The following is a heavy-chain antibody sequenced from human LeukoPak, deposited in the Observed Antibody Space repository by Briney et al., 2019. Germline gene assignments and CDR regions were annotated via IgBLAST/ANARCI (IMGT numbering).Heavy chain of an antibody. D-gene: IGHD3-9*01. CDR1: GYTFTGYY. CDR2: INPNSGGT. Sequence: ASVKVSFKASGYTFTGYYMRWVRQAPGQGLEWMGWINPNSGGTNYAQKFQGRVTMTRDTSISAAYMELSRLRSDDTAVYYCARDDYDILTGYYKGLDYWGQGTLVTVSS. CDR3: ARDDYDILTGYYKGLDY. J-gene: IGHJ4*02. V-gene: IGHV1-2*02.